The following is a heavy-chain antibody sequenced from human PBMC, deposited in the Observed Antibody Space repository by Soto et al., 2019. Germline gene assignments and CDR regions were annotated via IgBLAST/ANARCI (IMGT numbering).Heavy chain of an antibody. D-gene: IGHD2-21*02. V-gene: IGHV3-53*01. J-gene: IGHJ4*02. Sequence: EVQLVESGGGLIQPGGSLRLSCAASGFTVSSNYMTWVRQAPGKGLEWVSLIYSGGSTYYANSVKGRFTISRDNSKNTLYLQMNSLRAEDKAVYYCARARGGLSVVTATYFDYWGQGTLVTVSS. CDR2: IYSGGST. CDR3: ARARGGLSVVTATYFDY. CDR1: GFTVSSNY.